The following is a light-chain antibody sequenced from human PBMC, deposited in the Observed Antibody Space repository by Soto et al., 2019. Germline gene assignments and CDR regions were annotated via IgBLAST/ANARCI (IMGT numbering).Light chain of an antibody. CDR3: QQYNNWWT. V-gene: IGKV3-15*01. Sequence: VFAQAPVTLTLSPGERATLSCRASQSVSNNYLAWYQQKPGQAPRLLIYGASTRATGIPARFSGSGSGTEFTLTISSLQSEDFAVYYCQQYNNWWTFGQGTKVDI. CDR2: GAS. J-gene: IGKJ1*01. CDR1: QSVSNN.